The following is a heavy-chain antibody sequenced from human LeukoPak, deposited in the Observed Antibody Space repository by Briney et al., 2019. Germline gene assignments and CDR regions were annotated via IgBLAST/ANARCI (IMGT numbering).Heavy chain of an antibody. J-gene: IGHJ4*02. CDR1: GYTFTGYY. Sequence: ASVKVSCKASGYTFTGYYMHWVRQAPGQGLEWMGWINPNSGGTNYAQKFQGRVTMTRDTSISTAYMELSRLRSDDTAVYYCARGPGIWAAAGPPLFGYWGQGTLVTVSS. D-gene: IGHD6-13*01. CDR3: ARGPGIWAAAGPPLFGY. CDR2: INPNSGGT. V-gene: IGHV1-2*02.